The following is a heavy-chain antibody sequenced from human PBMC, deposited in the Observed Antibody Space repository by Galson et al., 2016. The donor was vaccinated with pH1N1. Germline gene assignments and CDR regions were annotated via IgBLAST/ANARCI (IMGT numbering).Heavy chain of an antibody. CDR2: LYHSHHSGSS. CDR1: GDSISSYY. CDR3: AREYSGYDWEGERFDI. D-gene: IGHD5-12*01. V-gene: IGHV4-59*01. Sequence: LSLTCTVSGDSISSYYWNWIRQAPGKGLEWIGYLYHSHHSGSSKYNPSLKSRVTISIDTSKSHFSLNLNSVTAADMAVYYCAREYSGYDWEGERFDIWGQGTVVTVSS. J-gene: IGHJ3*02.